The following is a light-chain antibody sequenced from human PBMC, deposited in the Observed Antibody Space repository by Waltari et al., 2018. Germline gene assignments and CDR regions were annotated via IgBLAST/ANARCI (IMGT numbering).Light chain of an antibody. V-gene: IGKV2-30*02. CDR2: KVS. Sequence: DVVMTQSPLSLSVTLGQPASISCKSSQSLVHSDGKTYLNWYQQRPGQSPRRLLYKVSNRDSGVPDRVSGSGSGTDFTLKISRVEAEDVGVYYCMQGTHWPPGTFGQGTKVEIK. CDR3: MQGTHWPPGT. J-gene: IGKJ1*01. CDR1: QSLVHSDGKTY.